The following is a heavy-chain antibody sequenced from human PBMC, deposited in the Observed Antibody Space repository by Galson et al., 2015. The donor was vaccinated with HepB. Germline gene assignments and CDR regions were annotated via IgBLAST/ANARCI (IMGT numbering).Heavy chain of an antibody. CDR3: ANLITMIVGNDAFDI. Sequence: SLRLSCAASGFTFSSYAMSWVRQAPGKGLEWVSAISGSGGSTYYADSVKGRFTISRDNSKNTLYLQMNSLRAEDTAVYYCANLITMIVGNDAFDIWGQGTMVTVSS. V-gene: IGHV3-23*01. D-gene: IGHD3-22*01. CDR1: GFTFSSYA. CDR2: ISGSGGST. J-gene: IGHJ3*02.